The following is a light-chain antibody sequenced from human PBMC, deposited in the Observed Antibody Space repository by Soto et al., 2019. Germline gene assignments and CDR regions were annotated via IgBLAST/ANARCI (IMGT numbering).Light chain of an antibody. CDR2: AAS. CDR1: QGISSY. V-gene: IGKV1-9*01. Sequence: DIQLTQSPSFLSASVGDRVTITCRASQGISSYLAWYQQKPGKAPKLLSYAASTLQSGVPSRFSGSGSGTEFTLTISSLQPEDFATYYCQQPNGLTFGGGTKVEIK. J-gene: IGKJ4*01. CDR3: QQPNGLT.